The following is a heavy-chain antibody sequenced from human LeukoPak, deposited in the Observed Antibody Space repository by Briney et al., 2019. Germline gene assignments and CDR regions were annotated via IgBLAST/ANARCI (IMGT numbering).Heavy chain of an antibody. CDR2: IKQDGSEK. D-gene: IGHD6-6*01. CDR1: GFTFSSYW. J-gene: IGHJ2*01. V-gene: IGHV3-7*01. Sequence: GGSLRLSCAASGFTFSSYWMSWVRQAPGKGLEWVANIKQDGSEKYYVDSVKGRFTISRDNAKNSLYLQMNSLRAEDTAVYYCARDRSSSSFRYFDLWGRGTLVTVSS. CDR3: ARDRSSSSFRYFDL.